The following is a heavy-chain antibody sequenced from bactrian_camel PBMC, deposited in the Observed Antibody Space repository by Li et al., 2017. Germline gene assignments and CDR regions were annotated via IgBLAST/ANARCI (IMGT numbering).Heavy chain of an antibody. CDR1: GFTFSVHA. J-gene: IGHJ4*01. CDR2: INSGGGTT. CDR3: VRSYRAEYGGSWSPNY. Sequence: QLVESGGGSVQAGGSLRLSCAASGFTFSVHAMSWVRQAPGKGLEWVSAINSGGGTTYYADSVKGRFTISRDNAKNTVYLQMNSLKPEDTALYYCVRSYRAEYGGSWSPNYWGQGTQVTVS. D-gene: IGHD6*01. V-gene: IGHV3S40*01.